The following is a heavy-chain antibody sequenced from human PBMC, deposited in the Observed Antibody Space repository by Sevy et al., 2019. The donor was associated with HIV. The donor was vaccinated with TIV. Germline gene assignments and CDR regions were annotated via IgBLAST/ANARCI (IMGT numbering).Heavy chain of an antibody. CDR1: GFTFSSYS. CDR3: ARVGEGCSSTSCYARYYYYYYMDV. V-gene: IGHV3-21*01. Sequence: GGSLRLSCAASGFTFSSYSMNWVRQAPGKGLEWVSSISSSSSYIYYADSVKGRFTISRDNAKNSLYLQMNGLRAEDMAVYYCARVGEGCSSTSCYARYYYYYYMDVWGKGTTVTVSS. CDR2: ISSSSSYI. J-gene: IGHJ6*03. D-gene: IGHD2-2*01.